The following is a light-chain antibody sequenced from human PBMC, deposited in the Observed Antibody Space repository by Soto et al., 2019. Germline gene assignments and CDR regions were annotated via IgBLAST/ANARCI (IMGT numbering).Light chain of an antibody. CDR3: CSHVGKYTFCV. Sequence: QSALTQPRSVSGSPGQSVTISCTGTNSDIGNYNYVSWYQQHPGKAPKVMIYDVSRRPSGVPDRFSGSKSGNTASLTISGLQAEDEADYYCCSHVGKYTFCVFGGGTKLTVL. CDR2: DVS. V-gene: IGLV2-11*01. J-gene: IGLJ3*02. CDR1: NSDIGNYNY.